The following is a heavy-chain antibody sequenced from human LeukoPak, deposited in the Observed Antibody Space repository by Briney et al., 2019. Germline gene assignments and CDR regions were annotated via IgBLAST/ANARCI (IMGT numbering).Heavy chain of an antibody. D-gene: IGHD3-9*01. CDR3: ARGTRYYDILTGHSFDY. CDR1: GYTFTSYA. V-gene: IGHV1-2*02. J-gene: IGHJ4*02. CDR2: INPNSGGT. Sequence: ASVKVSCKASGYTFTSYAMNWVRQAPGQGLEWMGWINPNSGGTNYAQKFQGRVTMTRDTSISTAYMELSRLRSDDTAVYYCARGTRYYDILTGHSFDYWGQGTLVTVSS.